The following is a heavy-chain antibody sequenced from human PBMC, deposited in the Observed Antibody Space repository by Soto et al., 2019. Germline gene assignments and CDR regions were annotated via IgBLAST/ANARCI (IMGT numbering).Heavy chain of an antibody. CDR2: ISDDGSDK. CDR1: GLTFSTYT. V-gene: IGHV3-30*14. D-gene: IGHD3-22*01. CDR3: SAMNRSGYSVDF. J-gene: IGHJ4*02. Sequence: QVQLVESGGGVVQPGKSLRLSCAASGLTFSTYTLHWVRQAPGKGLEWVALISDDGSDKFYADSVKGRFIISRDNSKSALYLQMNSLITEDTAVYYCSAMNRSGYSVDFWGQGTLVTVSS.